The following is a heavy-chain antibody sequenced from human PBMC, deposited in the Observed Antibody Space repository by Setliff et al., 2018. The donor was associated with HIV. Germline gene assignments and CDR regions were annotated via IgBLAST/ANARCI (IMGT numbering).Heavy chain of an antibody. CDR1: GFTFSSYG. Sequence: AGGSLRLSCAAFGFTFSSYGMNWVRQAPGKGLEWVSGINWNGASVGYADSVKGRFTVSRDNAQNSLYLQMNSLRAEDTAVYYCARDPRHSSSSGPPSYWGQGTLVTVSS. V-gene: IGHV3-20*04. CDR2: INWNGASV. J-gene: IGHJ4*02. CDR3: ARDPRHSSSSGPPSY. D-gene: IGHD6-6*01.